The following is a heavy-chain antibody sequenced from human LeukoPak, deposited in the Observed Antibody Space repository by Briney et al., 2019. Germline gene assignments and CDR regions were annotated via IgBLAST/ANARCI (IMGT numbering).Heavy chain of an antibody. CDR1: GFTLSSFA. Sequence: PGGSLRLSCTAPGFTLSSFAMSWVRQAPGKGLELVSTLSSSGVRTYYADSVKGRFTISRDNSLNTVFLQMNSLRGEDTAIYYCAKNKGQLVPKYCMNVWGKGTTVSVSS. CDR2: LSSSGVRT. J-gene: IGHJ6*03. CDR3: AKNKGQLVPKYCMNV. D-gene: IGHD6-13*01. V-gene: IGHV3-23*01.